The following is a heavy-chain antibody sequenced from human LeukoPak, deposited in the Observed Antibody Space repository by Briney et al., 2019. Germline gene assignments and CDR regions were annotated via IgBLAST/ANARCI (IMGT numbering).Heavy chain of an antibody. CDR2: ICPGDSDT. V-gene: IGHV5-51*01. CDR3: ARPHLYSGYPAPYYFDY. J-gene: IGHJ4*02. D-gene: IGHD5-12*01. Sequence: PGESLKISCKGSGYSFTSYWIGWVRQMPGKGLEWMGIICPGDSDTRYSPSFQGQVTISADKSISTAYLQWSSLKASDTAMYYCARPHLYSGYPAPYYFDYWGQGTLVTVSS. CDR1: GYSFTSYW.